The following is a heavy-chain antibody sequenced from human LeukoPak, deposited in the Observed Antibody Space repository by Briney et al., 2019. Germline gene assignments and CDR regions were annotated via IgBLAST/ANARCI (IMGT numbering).Heavy chain of an antibody. V-gene: IGHV4-4*07. Sequence: PSEPLSLTCSVSGRSINSYYWSWIRQPAGKGLEWIGRIYSSGTTNYNPSLKSRVSMSVDTSKNQFSLMLSSVTAADAAVYYCARGGKATVVTMWGQGILVTVSS. CDR1: GRSINSYY. J-gene: IGHJ4*02. CDR3: ARGGKATVVTM. CDR2: IYSSGTT. D-gene: IGHD4-23*01.